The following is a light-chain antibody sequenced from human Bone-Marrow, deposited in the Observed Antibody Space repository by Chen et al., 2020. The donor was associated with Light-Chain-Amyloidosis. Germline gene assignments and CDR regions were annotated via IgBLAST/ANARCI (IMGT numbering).Light chain of an antibody. V-gene: IGLV3-21*02. CDR2: DDS. Sequence: SSVLTQPSSVSVAPGQTATTSCGGNNIGSTSVHWYQQPPGQAPLLVVYDDSDRPSGIPERVSGSNSGNTATLTISRVEAGDEADYYCQVWDRSSDRPVFGGGTKLTVL. CDR1: NIGSTS. CDR3: QVWDRSSDRPV. J-gene: IGLJ3*02.